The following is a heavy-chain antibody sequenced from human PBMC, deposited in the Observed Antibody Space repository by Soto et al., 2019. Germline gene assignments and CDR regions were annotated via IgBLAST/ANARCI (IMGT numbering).Heavy chain of an antibody. Sequence: QVQLVQSGAEVKKPGASVKVSCKASGYTFTSYDINWVRQATGQGLEWMGWMNPNSGNTGYAQKFQVRVTMTRNTSISTAYMELSSLRSEDTAVYYCARGRRYCSGGSCYYYFDYWGQGTLVTVSS. CDR1: GYTFTSYD. V-gene: IGHV1-8*01. CDR2: MNPNSGNT. D-gene: IGHD2-15*01. J-gene: IGHJ4*02. CDR3: ARGRRYCSGGSCYYYFDY.